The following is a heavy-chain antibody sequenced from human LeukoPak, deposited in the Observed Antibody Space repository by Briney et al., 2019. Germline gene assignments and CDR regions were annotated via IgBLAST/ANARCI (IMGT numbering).Heavy chain of an antibody. CDR3: ARDENWYFDY. CDR2: ISYDGSNK. CDR1: GFTFSSYA. Sequence: PGRSLRLSCAASGFTFSSYAMHWVRQAPGKGLEWVAVISYDGSNKYYADSVKGRFTISRDNSKNTLYLQMNSPRAEDTAVYYCARDENWYFDYWGQGTLVTVSS. V-gene: IGHV3-30*04. J-gene: IGHJ4*02. D-gene: IGHD1-1*01.